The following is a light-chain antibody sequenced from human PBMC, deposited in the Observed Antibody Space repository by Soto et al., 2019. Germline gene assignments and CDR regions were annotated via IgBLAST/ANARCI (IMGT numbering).Light chain of an antibody. V-gene: IGLV2-14*01. CDR3: SSYTSSSTYV. CDR2: DVS. Sequence: QSVLTQPASVSGSPGQSITISCTGTSSDVGGYNYVSWYQQHPGKAPKLLIYDVSNRPSGVSNRIAGSKSGNTASLTISGLQAVDEADYYCSSYTSSSTYVFGTGTKVTVL. J-gene: IGLJ1*01. CDR1: SSDVGGYNY.